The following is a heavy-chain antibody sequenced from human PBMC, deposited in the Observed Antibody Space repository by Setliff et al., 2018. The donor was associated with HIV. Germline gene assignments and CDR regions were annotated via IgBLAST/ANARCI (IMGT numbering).Heavy chain of an antibody. J-gene: IGHJ4*02. CDR2: FDPEDGET. D-gene: IGHD5-12*01. CDR1: GYTLTEFS. CDR3: SIDVMGGWLRPMPDY. V-gene: IGHV1-24*01. Sequence: ASVKVSCKVSGYTLTEFSMHWVRQAPGKGLEWMGRFDPEDGETVHAQKFQGRVTMTEDTSTDTAYMELSGLRSEDTAVYYWSIDVMGGWLRPMPDYWGPGTLVTVSS.